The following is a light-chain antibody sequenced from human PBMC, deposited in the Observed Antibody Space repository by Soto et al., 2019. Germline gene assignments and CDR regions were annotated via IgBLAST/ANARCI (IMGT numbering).Light chain of an antibody. J-gene: IGKJ2*01. CDR2: GAS. V-gene: IGKV3-20*01. CDR1: QSVRNNF. CDR3: QQYGNSPYT. Sequence: EIVLTQSPGTLSLSPGESVTLSCRASQSVRNNFLAWYQQKPGQTPRLLIYGASRRATGIPERYSGSGSGTDFSLTVSRLEPEDFVVYYCQQYGNSPYTFGQGTKLDIK.